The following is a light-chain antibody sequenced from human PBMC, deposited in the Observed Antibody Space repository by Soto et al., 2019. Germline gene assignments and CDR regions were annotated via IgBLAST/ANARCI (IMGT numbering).Light chain of an antibody. Sequence: DIQMTQSPSTLSASVGDRVTITCRASQSISTWLAWYQQKPGKAPKLLIYKASSLEGGVPSRFGGSGSGTLFNITISSLHPDDFATYYCQQYNTYPLTFGGGTKVDSK. CDR2: KAS. CDR3: QQYNTYPLT. J-gene: IGKJ4*01. CDR1: QSISTW. V-gene: IGKV1-5*03.